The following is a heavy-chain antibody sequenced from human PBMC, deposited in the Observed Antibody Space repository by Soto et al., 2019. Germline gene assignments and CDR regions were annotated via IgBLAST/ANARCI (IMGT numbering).Heavy chain of an antibody. V-gene: IGHV1-69*06. J-gene: IGHJ5*02. CDR3: ARVDTAMVYSFDP. D-gene: IGHD5-18*01. CDR1: GGTFSSYA. CDR2: IIPIFGTA. Sequence: SVKVSCKASGGTFSSYAISWVRQAPGQGLEWMGGIIPIFGTANYAQKFQGRVTITADKSTSTAYMELSSLRSEDTAVYYCARVDTAMVYSFDPWGQGTLVTVS.